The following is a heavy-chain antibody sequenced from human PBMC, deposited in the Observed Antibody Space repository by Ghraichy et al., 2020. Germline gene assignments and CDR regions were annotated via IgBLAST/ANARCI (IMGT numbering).Heavy chain of an antibody. J-gene: IGHJ6*02. CDR2: ISGSGGST. D-gene: IGHD6-19*01. Sequence: GSLRLSCAASGFTFSSYAMSWVRQAPGKGLEWVSAISGSGGSTYYADSVKGRFTISRDNSKNTLYLQMNSLRAEDTAVYYCAKDRSAGAGTAPANYYYYSYGMDVCGQGTTVTVSS. CDR3: AKDRSAGAGTAPANYYYYSYGMDV. CDR1: GFTFSSYA. V-gene: IGHV3-23*01.